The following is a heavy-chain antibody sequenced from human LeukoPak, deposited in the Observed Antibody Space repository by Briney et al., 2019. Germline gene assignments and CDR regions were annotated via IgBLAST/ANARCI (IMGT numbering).Heavy chain of an antibody. CDR3: AREDAAYSNHGGYDY. J-gene: IGHJ4*02. Sequence: PGGSLRLSCAASGFTFSSYSMNWVRQAPGKGLEWVSSISSSSSYIYYADSVKGRFTISRDNAKNSLYLQMNSLRAEDTAVYYCAREDAAYSNHGGYDYWGQGTLVTVSS. V-gene: IGHV3-21*01. CDR2: ISSSSSYI. D-gene: IGHD4-11*01. CDR1: GFTFSSYS.